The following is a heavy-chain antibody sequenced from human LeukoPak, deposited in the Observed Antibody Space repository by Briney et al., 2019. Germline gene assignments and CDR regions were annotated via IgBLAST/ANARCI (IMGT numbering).Heavy chain of an antibody. Sequence: ASVKVSCKASGYTFTSYYMHWVRQAPGQGLEWMGIINPSGGSTSYAQKFQGRVTMTRDTSTSTVYMELSSLGSEDTAVYYCARRLATINAFDIWGQGTMVTVSS. CDR2: INPSGGST. CDR1: GYTFTSYY. D-gene: IGHD5-24*01. V-gene: IGHV1-46*01. CDR3: ARRLATINAFDI. J-gene: IGHJ3*02.